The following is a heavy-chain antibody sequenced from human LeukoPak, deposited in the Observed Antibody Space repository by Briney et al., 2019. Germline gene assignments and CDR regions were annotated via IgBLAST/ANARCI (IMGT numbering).Heavy chain of an antibody. CDR1: GFTFSSYE. D-gene: IGHD3-10*01. CDR2: ISSAATTI. V-gene: IGHV3-48*03. J-gene: IGHJ4*02. CDR3: ARLHYGSGYYFDY. Sequence: GGSLRLSCAVSGFTFSSYEMNWVRQAPGKGLEWVSYISSAATTIYYADSVKGRLTISRDNAKNSLYLQTNSLTAEDTAVYYCARLHYGSGYYFDYWGQGTLVTVSS.